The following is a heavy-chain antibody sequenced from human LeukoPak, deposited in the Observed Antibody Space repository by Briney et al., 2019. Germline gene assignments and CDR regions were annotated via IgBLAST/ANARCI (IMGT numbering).Heavy chain of an antibody. V-gene: IGHV3-30*02. CDR3: AKERTRVTGGWS. Sequence: GGSLRLSCAASGFTFSSYGMHWVRQAPGKGLEWVTFIRYDGNNKYYADSVKGRFTISRDNSKNTVYLQMNSLRGEDTAVYYCAKERTRVTGGWSWGQGILVTVSS. CDR2: IRYDGNNK. J-gene: IGHJ5*02. CDR1: GFTFSSYG. D-gene: IGHD2-21*02.